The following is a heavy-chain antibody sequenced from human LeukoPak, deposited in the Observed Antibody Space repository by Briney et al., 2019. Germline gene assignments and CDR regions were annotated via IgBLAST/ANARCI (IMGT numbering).Heavy chain of an antibody. V-gene: IGHV3-30-3*01. CDR1: GFTFSSYA. CDR2: ISYDGSNK. D-gene: IGHD6-6*01. J-gene: IGHJ3*02. CDR3: ARVKGEKQLGAFDI. Sequence: GGSLRLSCAASGFTFSSYAMHWVRQAPGKGLEWVAVISYDGSNKYYADSVKGRFTISRDNSKNTLYLQMNSLRAEDTAVYYCARVKGEKQLGAFDIWGQGTMVTVSS.